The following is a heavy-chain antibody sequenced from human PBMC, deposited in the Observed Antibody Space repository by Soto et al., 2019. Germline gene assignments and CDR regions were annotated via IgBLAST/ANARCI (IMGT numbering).Heavy chain of an antibody. J-gene: IGHJ3*02. D-gene: IGHD3-10*01. V-gene: IGHV1-18*01. CDR1: GYTFTSXX. Sequence: ASVKVSCKASGYTFTSXXXSWVRQAPGQGLEWMGWISAYNGNTNYAQKLQGRVTMTTDTSTSTAYMELRSLRSDDTAVYYCARDQNYGSVLFIWGQGTMVTVSS. CDR3: ARDQNYGSVLFI. CDR2: ISAYNGNT.